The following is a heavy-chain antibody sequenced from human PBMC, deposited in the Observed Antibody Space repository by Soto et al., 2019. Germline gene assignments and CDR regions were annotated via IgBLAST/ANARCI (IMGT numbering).Heavy chain of an antibody. CDR1: GYTFTSYG. D-gene: IGHD3-22*01. J-gene: IGHJ5*02. V-gene: IGHV1-18*01. Sequence: ASVKVSCKASGYTFTSYGISWVRQAPGQGLEWMGWISAYNGNTNYAQKLQGRVTMTTDTSTSTAYMELRSLRSDDTAVYYCARRGSNYYDSSGYYSPWGQGTLVTVSS. CDR3: ARRGSNYYDSSGYYSP. CDR2: ISAYNGNT.